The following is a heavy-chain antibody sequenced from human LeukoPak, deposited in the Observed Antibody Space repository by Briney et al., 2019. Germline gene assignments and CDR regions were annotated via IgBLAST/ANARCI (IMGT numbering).Heavy chain of an antibody. CDR1: GFTFRSYV. CDR2: ISGSGGST. CDR3: ANEGGTMLRGDLDY. D-gene: IGHD3-10*01. Sequence: GGSLRLSCAASGFTFRSYVGTWVRQAPGKGLEWVSAISGSGGSTYYADSVKGRFTISGDNSKNTLYLQMNSLRAEDTAVYYCANEGGTMLRGDLDYWGQGTLVTVSS. V-gene: IGHV3-23*01. J-gene: IGHJ4*02.